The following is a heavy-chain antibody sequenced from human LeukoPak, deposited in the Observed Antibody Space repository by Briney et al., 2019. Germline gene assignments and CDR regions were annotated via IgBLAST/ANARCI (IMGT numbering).Heavy chain of an antibody. D-gene: IGHD5-18*01. Sequence: GSLRLSCAASGFTFSDYYMSWIRQAPGKGLEWIGSIYYSGTTYYNPSLKSRVTISVDTSKNQFSLKLSSVTAADTAVYYCARLEGYSYNYWGQGTLVTVSS. V-gene: IGHV4-39*01. CDR1: GFTFSDYY. J-gene: IGHJ4*02. CDR2: IYYSGTT. CDR3: ARLEGYSYNY.